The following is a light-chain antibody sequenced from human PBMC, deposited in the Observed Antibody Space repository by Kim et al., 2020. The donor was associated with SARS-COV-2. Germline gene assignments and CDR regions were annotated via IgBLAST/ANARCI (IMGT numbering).Light chain of an antibody. CDR3: QVWDSSTAEVV. CDR2: RDT. J-gene: IGLJ2*01. Sequence: SYELTQPLSVSVALGQTARITCGGDKIGYKNVHWYQQQPGQAPVLVIFRDTDRPSGIPERFSGSNSGNTATLTITRAQAGDEADYYCQVWDSSTAEVVFGGGTQLTVL. CDR1: KIGYKN. V-gene: IGLV3-9*01.